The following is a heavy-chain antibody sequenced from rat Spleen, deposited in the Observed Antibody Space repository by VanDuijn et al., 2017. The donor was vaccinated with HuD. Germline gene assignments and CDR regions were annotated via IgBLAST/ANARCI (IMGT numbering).Heavy chain of an antibody. CDR2: ISPSGGST. J-gene: IGHJ3*01. Sequence: EVQLVESGGGLVQPGRSLKLSCAASGFTFSNYGMHWIRQAPTKCLDWVASISPSGGSTHYRDSAKGRFTISRDSAKSTLYLQMDSLSSEDTATYYCATAGSRVSRFAYWVQGTLVTVSS. CDR3: ATAGSRVSRFAY. V-gene: IGHV5-19*01. D-gene: IGHD1-12*03. CDR1: GFTFSNYG.